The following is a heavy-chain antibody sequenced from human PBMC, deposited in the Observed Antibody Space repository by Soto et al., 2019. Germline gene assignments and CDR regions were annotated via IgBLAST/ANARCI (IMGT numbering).Heavy chain of an antibody. V-gene: IGHV3-30-3*01. J-gene: IGHJ4*02. CDR3: VTDRQGTGNVDY. CDR1: EFTFSSYA. Sequence: GSLRLSCAASEFTFSSYAMHWVRQAPGKGLEWVAVTSSDGGTTFYGDSVKGRFTISRDNPKNTVYLQMNSLRVEDTALYYCVTDRQGTGNVDYWGQGTLVTVSS. CDR2: TSSDGGTT. D-gene: IGHD2-8*02.